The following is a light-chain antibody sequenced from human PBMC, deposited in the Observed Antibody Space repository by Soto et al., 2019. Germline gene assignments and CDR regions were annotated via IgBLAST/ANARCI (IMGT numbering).Light chain of an antibody. Sequence: DIVMTQSPLSLPVTPGEPASISCRSSQSLLHSNGYNYLDWYLQKPGQSPQLLIYLGSNRASGVPDRVSGSGSGTDFTLNISRVEAEDVGVYYCMQALQTPFTFGPGTKVDIK. CDR3: MQALQTPFT. CDR2: LGS. J-gene: IGKJ3*01. CDR1: QSLLHSNGYNY. V-gene: IGKV2-28*01.